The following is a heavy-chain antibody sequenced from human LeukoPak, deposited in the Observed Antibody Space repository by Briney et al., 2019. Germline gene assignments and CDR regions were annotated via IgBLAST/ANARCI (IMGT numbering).Heavy chain of an antibody. Sequence: GGSPRLSCAASGFTFSNAWMSWVRQAPGKGLEWVGRIKSKTDGGTTDYAAPVKGRFTISRDDSKNTLYLQMNSLKTEDTAVYYCTMHYYGSGSYNSYDYWGQGTLVTVSS. J-gene: IGHJ4*02. V-gene: IGHV3-15*01. CDR2: IKSKTDGGTT. CDR3: TMHYYGSGSYNSYDY. CDR1: GFTFSNAW. D-gene: IGHD3-10*01.